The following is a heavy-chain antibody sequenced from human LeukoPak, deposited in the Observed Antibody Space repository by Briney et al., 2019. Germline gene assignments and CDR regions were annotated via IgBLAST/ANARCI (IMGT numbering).Heavy chain of an antibody. V-gene: IGHV3-9*03. J-gene: IGHJ4*02. CDR1: GFTFDDYA. D-gene: IGHD2-15*01. Sequence: GRSLRLSCAASGFTFDDYAMHWVRQAPGKGLEWVSGISWNSGSIGYVDSVKGRFTISRDNAKNSLYLQMNSLRAEDMALYYCAKDGDVRYCSGGSCHLGGGYFDYWGQGTLVTVSS. CDR2: ISWNSGSI. CDR3: AKDGDVRYCSGGSCHLGGGYFDY.